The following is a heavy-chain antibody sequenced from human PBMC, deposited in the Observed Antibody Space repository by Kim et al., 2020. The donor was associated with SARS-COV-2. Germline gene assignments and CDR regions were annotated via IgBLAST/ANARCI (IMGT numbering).Heavy chain of an antibody. CDR3: ARDVPNTVTTSAQDAFDI. V-gene: IGHV3-33*01. D-gene: IGHD4-17*01. Sequence: GGSLRLSCAASGFTFSSYGMHWVRQAPGKGLEWVAVIWYDGSNKYYADSVKGRFTISRDNSKNTLYLQMNSLRAEDTAVYYCARDVPNTVTTSAQDAFDIWGQGTMVTVSS. J-gene: IGHJ3*02. CDR2: IWYDGSNK. CDR1: GFTFSSYG.